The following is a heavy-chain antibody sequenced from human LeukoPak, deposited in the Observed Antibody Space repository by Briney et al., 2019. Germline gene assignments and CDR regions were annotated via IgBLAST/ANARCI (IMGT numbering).Heavy chain of an antibody. J-gene: IGHJ4*02. Sequence: SETLSLTCTVSGGSISSSSYYWGWIRQPPGKGLEWIGSIYYSGSTYYNPSLKSRVTISVDTSKNQFSLKVSSVTAADTAVYYCARGVMGATRQKRKSFDYWGQGTLVTVSS. CDR2: IYYSGST. V-gene: IGHV4-39*07. D-gene: IGHD1-26*01. CDR1: GGSISSSSYY. CDR3: ARGVMGATRQKRKSFDY.